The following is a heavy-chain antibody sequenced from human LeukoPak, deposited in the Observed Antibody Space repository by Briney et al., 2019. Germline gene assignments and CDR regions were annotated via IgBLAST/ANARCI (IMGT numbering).Heavy chain of an antibody. CDR1: GFTFSSYA. CDR2: ISYDGSNN. CDR3: ARADYGDYIYYYYYGMDV. D-gene: IGHD4-17*01. J-gene: IGHJ6*02. Sequence: PGGSLRLSCAASGFTFSSYAMHWVRQAPGKGLEWVAVISYDGSNNYYADSVKGRFTISRDNSKNTLYLQMNSLRAEDTAVYYCARADYGDYIYYYYYGMDVWGQGTTVTVSS. V-gene: IGHV3-30-3*01.